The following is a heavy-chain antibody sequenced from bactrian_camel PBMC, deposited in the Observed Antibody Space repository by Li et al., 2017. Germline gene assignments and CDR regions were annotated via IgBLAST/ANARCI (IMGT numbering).Heavy chain of an antibody. CDR1: RYTSGSAC. CDR2: IGDDGTI. J-gene: IGHJ4*01. V-gene: IGHV3S55*01. D-gene: IGHD2*01. Sequence: HVQLVESGGGSVQAGGSLKLSCAASRYTSGSACMGWFRQAPGKEREGVARIGDDGTISYADSVKGRFTNSQDTVKRILYLQMDSLEPEDTAMYYCAADPGSGGSCSPNLPLTTDANYYVGQGTQVTVS.